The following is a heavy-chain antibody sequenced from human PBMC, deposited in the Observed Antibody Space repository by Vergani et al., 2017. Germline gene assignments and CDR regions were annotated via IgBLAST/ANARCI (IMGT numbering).Heavy chain of an antibody. Sequence: EVQLVESGGGLVKPGGSLRLSCAASGFTFSSYSMNWVRQAPGKGLEWVSSISSSSSYRYYADSVKGRFTISRDNAKNSLYLQMNSLRAEDTAVYYCAIAPTYYYDSRGYLGYWGQGTLVTVSS. D-gene: IGHD3-22*01. CDR3: AIAPTYYYDSRGYLGY. J-gene: IGHJ4*02. CDR2: ISSSSSYR. V-gene: IGHV3-21*01. CDR1: GFTFSSYS.